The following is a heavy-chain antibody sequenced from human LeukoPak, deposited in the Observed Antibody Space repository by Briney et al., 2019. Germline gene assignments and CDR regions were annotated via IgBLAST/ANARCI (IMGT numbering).Heavy chain of an antibody. J-gene: IGHJ4*02. CDR3: AKGTGSVWHVGGDY. V-gene: IGHV3-23*01. D-gene: IGHD6-19*01. Sequence: GGSLRLSCAASGFTFSTYAMSWVRQTPEKGLEWVSAIRGSGGSTYYADSVKGRFTISRDNSKNTLYLQMNSLRAEDTAVYYCAKGTGSVWHVGGDYWGQGALVTVSS. CDR1: GFTFSTYA. CDR2: IRGSGGST.